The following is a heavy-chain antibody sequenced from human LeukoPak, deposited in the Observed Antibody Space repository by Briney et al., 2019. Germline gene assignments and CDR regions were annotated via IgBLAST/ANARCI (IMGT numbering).Heavy chain of an antibody. V-gene: IGHV3-48*03. CDR1: GFTFSSYE. D-gene: IGHD6-25*01. CDR3: ARTTNGYLDAFDI. Sequence: PGGSLRLSCAASGFTFSSYEMNWVRQAPGKGLEWVSYISSSGSTIYYADSVKGRFTISRDNAKNSLYLQMNSLRAEDTAVYHCARTTNGYLDAFDIWGQGTMVTVSS. CDR2: ISSSGSTI. J-gene: IGHJ3*02.